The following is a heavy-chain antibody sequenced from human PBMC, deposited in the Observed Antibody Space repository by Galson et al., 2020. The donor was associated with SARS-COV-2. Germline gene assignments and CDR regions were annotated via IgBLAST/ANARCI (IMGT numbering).Heavy chain of an antibody. CDR3: AGGRVSGGY. J-gene: IGHJ4*02. CDR1: GYTLSSYY. D-gene: IGHD1-26*01. Sequence: ASVKVSCKASGYTLSSYYMHWVRQAPGQGLEWMGIINPSSGSASYSHKFQGRITMTRNTSTSTVYMELNSLTSDDTAVFYCAGGRVSGGYWGQGALVIGSS. CDR2: INPSSGSA. V-gene: IGHV1-46*03.